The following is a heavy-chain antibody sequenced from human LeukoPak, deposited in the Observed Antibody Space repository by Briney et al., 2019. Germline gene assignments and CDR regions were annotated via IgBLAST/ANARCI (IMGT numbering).Heavy chain of an antibody. V-gene: IGHV1-18*01. CDR3: AREENNWNYRFVWFDP. D-gene: IGHD1-7*01. CDR2: ISAYNGNT. Sequence: ASVKVSCKASGYTFTSYGISWVRQAPGQGLEWMGWISAYNGNTNYAQKLQGRVTMTTDTSTSTAYMELRSLRSEDTAVYYCAREENNWNYRFVWFDPWGQGTLVTVSS. CDR1: GYTFTSYG. J-gene: IGHJ5*02.